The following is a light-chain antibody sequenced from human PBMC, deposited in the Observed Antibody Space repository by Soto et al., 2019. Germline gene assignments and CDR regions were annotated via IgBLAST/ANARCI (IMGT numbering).Light chain of an antibody. Sequence: DIVLTQSPAILSLSPGERATLSCRASQSVSSSLAWYQQNPGQAPRLLIYDASNRATGVPARFSGSGSGTDFILNIRVLEPEDFAVFYCQQRTFWAFGQGTKVEIK. J-gene: IGKJ1*01. CDR2: DAS. CDR3: QQRTFWA. CDR1: QSVSSS. V-gene: IGKV3-11*01.